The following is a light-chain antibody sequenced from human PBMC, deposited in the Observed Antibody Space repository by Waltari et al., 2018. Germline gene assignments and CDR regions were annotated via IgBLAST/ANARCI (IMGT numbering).Light chain of an antibody. J-gene: IGKJ2*01. Sequence: DVVMTQSPLSLPVPLGPPASLSCRSSQSLVYSEGNTYLHWFQQRPGQSPRRLIYKVSNRDSGVPDRFSGSGSGTDFTLKISRVEAEDVGVYYCMQGTHWPPYTFGQGTKLEIK. CDR1: QSLVYSEGNTY. CDR2: KVS. CDR3: MQGTHWPPYT. V-gene: IGKV2-30*01.